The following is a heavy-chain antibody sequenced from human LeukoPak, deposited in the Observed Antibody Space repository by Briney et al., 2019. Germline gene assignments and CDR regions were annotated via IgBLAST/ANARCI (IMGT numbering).Heavy chain of an antibody. CDR3: ARLNKNDSGSYRFGKKKRGYMDV. CDR2: IYHSGST. V-gene: IGHV4-38-2*02. D-gene: IGHD3-10*01. Sequence: SETLSLTCTVSGYSISSGYYWGWIRQPPGKGLEWIGSIYHSGSTYYNLSLKSRVTISVDTSKNQFSLKLSSVTAADTAVYYCARLNKNDSGSYRFGKKKRGYMDVWGKGTTVTISS. CDR1: GYSISSGYY. J-gene: IGHJ6*03.